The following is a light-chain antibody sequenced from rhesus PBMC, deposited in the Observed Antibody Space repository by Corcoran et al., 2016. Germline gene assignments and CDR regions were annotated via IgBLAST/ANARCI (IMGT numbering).Light chain of an antibody. V-gene: IGKV2-60*01. Sequence: DIVMTQTPLSLPVTLGEPASISCRSSQSLLSSNGYNYLSWYLQKPGQPPHLLIYYGSTRASGVPDRFRGSGSGTDFTLKLSRVEAEDVVVYYCMQALQTYSFGQGTKVEIK. J-gene: IGKJ2*01. CDR2: YGS. CDR3: MQALQTYS. CDR1: QSLLSSNGYNY.